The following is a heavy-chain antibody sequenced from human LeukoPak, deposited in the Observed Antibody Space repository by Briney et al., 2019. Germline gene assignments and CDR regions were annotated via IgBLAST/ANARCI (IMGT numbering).Heavy chain of an antibody. J-gene: IGHJ6*03. V-gene: IGHV3-21*01. Sequence: PGGSLRLSCAASGFTFSSYSMNWVRQAPGKGLEWVSSISSSSSYIYYADSVKGRFTISRDNAKNSLYLQMNSLRAEDTAVYYCAKVSRSSSWYYYYYMDVWGKGTTVTISS. CDR3: AKVSRSSSWYYYYYMDV. CDR2: ISSSSSYI. D-gene: IGHD6-13*01. CDR1: GFTFSSYS.